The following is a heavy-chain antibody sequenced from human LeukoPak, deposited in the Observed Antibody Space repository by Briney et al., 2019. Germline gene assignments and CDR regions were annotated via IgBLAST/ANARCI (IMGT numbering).Heavy chain of an antibody. J-gene: IGHJ4*02. CDR1: GFTFSSST. CDR2: ISSSSTYI. CDR3: AKGRGYSGYDFFDY. Sequence: GGSLRLSCAASGFTFSSSTMTWVRQSPGKGLEWVSSISSSSTYIYYADSVKGRFIISRDNAKNSLYLQMNSLRAEDTALYYCAKGRGYSGYDFFDYWGQGTLVTVSS. V-gene: IGHV3-21*04. D-gene: IGHD5-12*01.